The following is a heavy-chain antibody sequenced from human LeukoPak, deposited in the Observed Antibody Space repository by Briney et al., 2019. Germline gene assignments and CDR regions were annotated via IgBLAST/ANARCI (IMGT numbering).Heavy chain of an antibody. D-gene: IGHD2-21*01. CDR3: ATSHDVKTAPYDL. CDR1: GGSISSYC. CDR2: IFTSGTT. J-gene: IGHJ5*02. Sequence: KPSETLSLTCTVSGGSISSYCWSWVRQSPGKGLEWIGYIFTSGTTDYNPSLKSRVTMSVDTSKNQLSMELRFLTAADTAVYYCATSHDVKTAPYDLWGQGTLVTVSS. V-gene: IGHV4-4*09.